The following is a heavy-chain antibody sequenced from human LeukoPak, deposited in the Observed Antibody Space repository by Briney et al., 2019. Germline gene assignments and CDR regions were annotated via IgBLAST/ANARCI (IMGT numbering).Heavy chain of an antibody. D-gene: IGHD2-2*01. CDR3: AKSVVPAAIYYYYGMDV. J-gene: IGHJ6*02. Sequence: GGSLRLSCAASGFTFSSYAMSWVRQAPGKGLEWVSAISGSGGSTYYADSVKGRFTISRDNSKNTQYLQMNSLRAEDTAVYYCAKSVVPAAIYYYYGMDVWGQGTTVTVSS. CDR2: ISGSGGST. V-gene: IGHV3-23*01. CDR1: GFTFSSYA.